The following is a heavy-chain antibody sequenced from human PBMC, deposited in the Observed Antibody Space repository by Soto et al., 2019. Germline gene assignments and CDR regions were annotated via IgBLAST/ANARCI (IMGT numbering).Heavy chain of an antibody. CDR3: ARDGYCISTTCYFLPDV. CDR1: GFSISRFG. CDR2: ISSSSSAI. Sequence: GGSLRLSCAASGFSISRFGMNWVRQAPGKGLEWVSYISSSSSAIYYADSVKGRFTISRDNAKNSLYLQMNSLRDEDTAVYYCARDGYCISTTCYFLPDVWGQGTSVTVSS. J-gene: IGHJ6*02. D-gene: IGHD2-2*03. V-gene: IGHV3-48*02.